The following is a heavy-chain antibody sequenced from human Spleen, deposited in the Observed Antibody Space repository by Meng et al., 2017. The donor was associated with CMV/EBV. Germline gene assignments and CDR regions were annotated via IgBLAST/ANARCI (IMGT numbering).Heavy chain of an antibody. CDR1: GFSFSDYG. CDR3: GNNGYLGMDV. CDR2: LRVDGTNK. Sequence: GESLKISCAASGFSFSDYGFHWVRQAPGKGLEWVSYLRVDGTNKYYVDSVKGRFTITRENSKNTLYLEMNSLRVEDSAVYYCGNNGYLGMDVWGQGTTVTVSS. J-gene: IGHJ6*02. V-gene: IGHV3-30*02. D-gene: IGHD6-25*01.